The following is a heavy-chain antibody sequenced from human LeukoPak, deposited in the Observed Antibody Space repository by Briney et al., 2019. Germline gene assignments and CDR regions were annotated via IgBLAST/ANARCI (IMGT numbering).Heavy chain of an antibody. Sequence: SVKVSCKASGYTFTSYGISWVRQAPGQGLEWMGRIIPILGIANYAQKFQGRVTITADKSTSTAYMELSSLRSEDTAVYYCARSGGGYSSGWNYDYWGQGTLVTVSS. CDR2: IIPILGIA. J-gene: IGHJ4*02. D-gene: IGHD6-19*01. CDR1: GYTFTSYG. V-gene: IGHV1-69*04. CDR3: ARSGGGYSSGWNYDY.